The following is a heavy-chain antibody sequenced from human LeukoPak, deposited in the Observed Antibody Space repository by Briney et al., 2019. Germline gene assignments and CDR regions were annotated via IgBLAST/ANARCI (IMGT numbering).Heavy chain of an antibody. D-gene: IGHD2-15*01. Sequence: PSETLSLTCAVYGGSFSGYYWSWIRQPPGKGLEWIGEINHSGSTNYNPSLKSRVTIPVDTSKNQFSLKLSSVTAADTAVYYCAREVVVVAAPSYYYYGMDVWGQGATVTVSS. J-gene: IGHJ6*02. V-gene: IGHV4-34*01. CDR2: INHSGST. CDR1: GGSFSGYY. CDR3: AREVVVVAAPSYYYYGMDV.